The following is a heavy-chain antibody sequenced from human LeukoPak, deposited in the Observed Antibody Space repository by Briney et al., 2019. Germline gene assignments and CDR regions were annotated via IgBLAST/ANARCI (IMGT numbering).Heavy chain of an antibody. V-gene: IGHV3-9*01. Sequence: SGGSLRLSCAASGFTFDDYAMHWVRQAPGKGLEWVSGISWNSGSIGYADSVKGRFTISRDNAKNSLYLQMNSLRAEDTALYYCAKSSSSGWDYYYYGMDVWGQGTTVTVSS. CDR3: AKSSSSGWDYYYYGMDV. J-gene: IGHJ6*02. D-gene: IGHD6-19*01. CDR1: GFTFDDYA. CDR2: ISWNSGSI.